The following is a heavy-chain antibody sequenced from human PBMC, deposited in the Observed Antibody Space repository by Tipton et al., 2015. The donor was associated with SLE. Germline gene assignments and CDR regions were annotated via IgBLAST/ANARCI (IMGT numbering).Heavy chain of an antibody. J-gene: IGHJ3*02. V-gene: IGHV6-1*01. CDR1: GDSVSSNSAA. CDR2: TYYRSKWYN. Sequence: GLVKPSQTLSLTCAISGDSVSSNSAAWNWIRQSPSRGLEWLGGTYYRSKWYNDYAVSVKSRITINPDTSKNQFSLQVNSVTPEDTGVYYCSMLDPTGGLGDAFDICCQGTTVTVPS. D-gene: IGHD7-27*01. CDR3: SMLDPTGGLGDAFDI.